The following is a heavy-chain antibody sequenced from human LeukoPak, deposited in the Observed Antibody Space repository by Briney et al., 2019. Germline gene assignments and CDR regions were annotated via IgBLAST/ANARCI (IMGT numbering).Heavy chain of an antibody. CDR3: SRGGGYGDY. CDR1: GASITSFY. D-gene: IGHD5-12*01. V-gene: IGHV4-4*07. J-gene: IGHJ4*02. CDR2: IHTNGGT. Sequence: SETLSLTCTVSGASITSFYYNWIRQSAGKGLEWLGRIHTNGGTDYRPSLNSRVTMSVDTSKKQISLKLTPVTAADTAVYFCSRGGGYGDYWGQGILVTVSS.